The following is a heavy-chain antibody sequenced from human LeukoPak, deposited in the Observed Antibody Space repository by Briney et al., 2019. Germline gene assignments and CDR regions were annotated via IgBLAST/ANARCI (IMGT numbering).Heavy chain of an antibody. CDR3: ARGSDSGWYIFAY. Sequence: SETLSLTCTVSGGSINSYYWSWIRQPPGRGLEWLGYIYYSGSANYNPSLKSRVTISLDTSKNQFSLKVSSVNAADTAVYYCARGSDSGWYIFAYWGQGTLVTVSS. D-gene: IGHD6-19*01. J-gene: IGHJ4*02. CDR1: GGSINSYY. V-gene: IGHV4-59*01. CDR2: IYYSGSA.